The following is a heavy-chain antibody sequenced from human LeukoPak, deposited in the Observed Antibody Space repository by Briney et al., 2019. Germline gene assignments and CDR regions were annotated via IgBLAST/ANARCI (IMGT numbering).Heavy chain of an antibody. V-gene: IGHV4-34*01. CDR2: INHSGST. J-gene: IGHJ4*02. CDR3: ARMNDYGDYKGYYFDY. Sequence: PETLSLTCAVYGGSFSGYYWSWIRQPPGKGLEWIGEINHSGSTNYNPSLKSRVTISVDTSKNQCSLKLSYVTAADTAVYYCARMNDYGDYKGYYFDYWGQGTLVTVSS. D-gene: IGHD4-17*01. CDR1: GGSFSGYY.